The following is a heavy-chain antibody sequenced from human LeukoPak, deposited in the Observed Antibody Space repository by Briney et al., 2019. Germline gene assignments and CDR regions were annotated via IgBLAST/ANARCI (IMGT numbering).Heavy chain of an antibody. CDR1: GFTFSDYY. J-gene: IGHJ4*02. Sequence: GGSLRLSCAASGFTFSDYYMGWIRQAPGKGLEWVSYITDNGRNVYYADSVKGRFTISRDNAKYSLYLQINGLRDDDTAVYYCAKDLFLVAHYFDYWGQGTLVTVSS. D-gene: IGHD2-15*01. CDR2: ITDNGRNV. CDR3: AKDLFLVAHYFDY. V-gene: IGHV3-11*04.